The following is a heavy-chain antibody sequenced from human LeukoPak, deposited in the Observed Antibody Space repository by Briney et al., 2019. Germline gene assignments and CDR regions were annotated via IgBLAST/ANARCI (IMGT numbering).Heavy chain of an antibody. D-gene: IGHD4-23*01. CDR2: INSDGSST. CDR1: GFIFSSYW. CDR3: SSGNSHAFDI. V-gene: IGHV3-74*01. J-gene: IGHJ3*02. Sequence: GGSLRLSCATSGFIFSSYWMHWVRQAPGKGLVWVSRINSDGSSTSYADSVKGRFTISRDNAKNTLYLQMNNLRAEDTAVYYCSSGNSHAFDIWGQGTMVTVSS.